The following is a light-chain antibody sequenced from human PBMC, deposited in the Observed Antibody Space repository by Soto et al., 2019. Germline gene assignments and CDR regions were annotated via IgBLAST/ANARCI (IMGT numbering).Light chain of an antibody. Sequence: QAVVTQPPSVSGAPGQRVTISCTGRSSNIGAGYDVHWYQQLPGTAPKLLIYGNSNRPSGVPDRFSGSKSGTSAYLAITGLQAEDEDYYYGQSYDSSLSGSVFGGGTKVTVL. CDR2: GNS. V-gene: IGLV1-40*01. CDR1: SSNIGAGYD. CDR3: QSYDSSLSGSV. J-gene: IGLJ2*01.